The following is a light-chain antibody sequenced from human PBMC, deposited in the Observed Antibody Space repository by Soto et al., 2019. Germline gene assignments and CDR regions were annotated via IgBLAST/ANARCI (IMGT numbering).Light chain of an antibody. Sequence: QSVLTQPRSVSGSPGQSVTISCSGTSGDLGAYNFVSWYQHHPGRAPKLMIYDVTLRPSGVPYRFSGSKSGNTASLTISGLQAEDEADYYCCSYAGSFTWVFGGGTKVTVL. J-gene: IGLJ3*02. V-gene: IGLV2-11*01. CDR2: DVT. CDR1: SGDLGAYNF. CDR3: CSYAGSFTWV.